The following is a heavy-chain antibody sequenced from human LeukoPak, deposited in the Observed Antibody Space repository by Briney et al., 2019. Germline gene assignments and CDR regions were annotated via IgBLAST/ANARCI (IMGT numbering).Heavy chain of an antibody. J-gene: IGHJ6*02. CDR1: GFTFSSYW. V-gene: IGHV3-7*01. CDR2: IKQDGSEK. Sequence: GGSLRLSCAASGFTFSSYWMSWVRQAPGKGLEWVANIKQDGSEKYYVDSVKGRFTISRDNAKNSLYLQMNSLRAEDTAVYYCARDQVSGYYGMDVWGQGTTVTVSS. CDR3: ARDQVSGYYGMDV.